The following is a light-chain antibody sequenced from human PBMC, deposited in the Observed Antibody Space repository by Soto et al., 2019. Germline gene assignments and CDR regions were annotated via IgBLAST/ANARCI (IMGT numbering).Light chain of an antibody. CDR1: SSDVVGYTY. V-gene: IGLV2-11*01. CDR2: DVS. J-gene: IGLJ2*01. CDR3: CSYAGSDTSVV. Sequence: QSALTQPRSVSGSPGQSVTISCTGTSSDVVGYTYVSWYQQHPGKAPKLMIYDVSKRPSGVPDRFSGSKSGNTASLTISGLQAEDEADYDCCSYAGSDTSVVFGGGTKLTVL.